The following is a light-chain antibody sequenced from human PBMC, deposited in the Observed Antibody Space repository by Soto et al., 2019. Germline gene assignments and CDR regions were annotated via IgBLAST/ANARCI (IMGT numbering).Light chain of an antibody. Sequence: EIVLTQSPATLSVSPGERATLSCRASQSVTRNLAWYQQQPGQAPRLLIYGASTRATGIPARFSGSGFRTEFTLTISSLQSEDFAVYYCQQYNKWPLYTFGQGTRLEIK. CDR2: GAS. CDR3: QQYNKWPLYT. J-gene: IGKJ2*01. V-gene: IGKV3-15*01. CDR1: QSVTRN.